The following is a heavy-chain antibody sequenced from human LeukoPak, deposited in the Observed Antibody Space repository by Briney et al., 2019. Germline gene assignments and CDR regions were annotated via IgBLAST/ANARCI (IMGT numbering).Heavy chain of an antibody. V-gene: IGHV1-2*02. Sequence: ASVKVSCKASGYTFTGYYMHWVRLAPGQGLEWMGWINPNRGGTNYAQKFQGRVTMTRDTSISTAYMELSRLRSDDTAVYYCATSLYCSSTNCYALYFQHWGQGTLVTVSS. CDR1: GYTFTGYY. J-gene: IGHJ1*01. CDR3: ATSLYCSSTNCYALYFQH. CDR2: INPNRGGT. D-gene: IGHD2-2*01.